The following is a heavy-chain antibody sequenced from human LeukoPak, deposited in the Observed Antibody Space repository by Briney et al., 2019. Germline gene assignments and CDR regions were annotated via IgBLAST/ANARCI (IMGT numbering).Heavy chain of an antibody. J-gene: IGHJ6*03. CDR1: GFTFSSYG. V-gene: IGHV3-23*01. Sequence: SGGSLRLSCAASGFTFSSYGMSWVRQAPGKGLEWVSAISGSGGSTYYADSVKGRFTISRDNSKNTLYLQMNSLRAGDTAVYYCARYIVVVVASYSGYGSRAYYYYMDVWGKGTTVTISS. D-gene: IGHD2-15*01. CDR3: ARYIVVVVASYSGYGSRAYYYYMDV. CDR2: ISGSGGST.